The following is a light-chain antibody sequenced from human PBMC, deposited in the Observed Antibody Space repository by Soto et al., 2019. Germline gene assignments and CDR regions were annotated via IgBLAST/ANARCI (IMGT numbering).Light chain of an antibody. Sequence: LTLAPGTLSLSLRQRATLSYRASQSVTSNYLAWYQQKPGQAPSIIIFGASIRATGIPDRFSGSGSGTDFTLTISRLEPEDVAVYHCQQYGSSPTTFGQGTKVDIK. V-gene: IGKV3-20*01. CDR1: QSVTSNY. J-gene: IGKJ1*01. CDR3: QQYGSSPTT. CDR2: GAS.